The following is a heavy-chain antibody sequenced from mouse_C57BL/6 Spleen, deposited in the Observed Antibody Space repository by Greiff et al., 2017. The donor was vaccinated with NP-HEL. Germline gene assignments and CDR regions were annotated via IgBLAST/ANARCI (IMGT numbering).Heavy chain of an antibody. J-gene: IGHJ2*01. D-gene: IGHD2-4*01. CDR1: GYTFTSYW. CDR2: IHPNSGST. V-gene: IGHV1-64*01. Sequence: QVQLQQPGAELVKPGASVKLSCKASGYTFTSYWMHWVKQRPGQGLEWIGLIHPNSGSTNYNEKFKSKATLTVDKSSSTAYMQLSSLTSEDSAVYYCSILYYEYDDPPDYWGQGTTLTVSS. CDR3: SILYYEYDDPPDY.